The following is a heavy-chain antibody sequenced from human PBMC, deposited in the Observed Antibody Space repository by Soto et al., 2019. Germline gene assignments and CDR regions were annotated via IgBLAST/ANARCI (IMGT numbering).Heavy chain of an antibody. V-gene: IGHV1-18*01. CDR2: ISAYNGNT. D-gene: IGHD2-15*01. CDR3: ESGIRGNVDAFDI. J-gene: IGHJ3*02. Sequence: PGQRLEWMGWISAYNGNTNYSQKLQGRVTMTRDTSASTAYMELRSLRSEDTAFYYCESGIRGNVDAFDIWVQGTMVIVS.